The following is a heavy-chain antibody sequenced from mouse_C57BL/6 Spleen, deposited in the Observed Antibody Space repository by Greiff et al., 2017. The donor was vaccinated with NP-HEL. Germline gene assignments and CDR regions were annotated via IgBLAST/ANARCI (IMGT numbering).Heavy chain of an antibody. CDR1: GYTFTSYW. Sequence: QVQLQQPGAELVKPGASVKLSCKASGYTFTSYWMPWVKQRPGRGLEWIGRIDPNSGGTKYNEKFKSKATLTVDKPSSTAYMQLSSLTSEDSAVYYCARGYYDYDEGGYYAMDYWGQGTSVTVSS. V-gene: IGHV1-72*01. CDR3: ARGYYDYDEGGYYAMDY. D-gene: IGHD2-4*01. J-gene: IGHJ4*01. CDR2: IDPNSGGT.